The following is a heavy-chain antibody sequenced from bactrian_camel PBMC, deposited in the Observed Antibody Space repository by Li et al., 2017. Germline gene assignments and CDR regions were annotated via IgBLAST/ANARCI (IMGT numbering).Heavy chain of an antibody. CDR2: FVTESGLT. J-gene: IGHJ7*01. D-gene: IGHD2*01. CDR1: VYIVARVASRC. Sequence: VQLVESGGGLVQAGGSLRLSCARDVYIVARVASRCMGWFRQIPGKEREGVAGFVTESGLTIYADSVKGRFAISRDNAATTVDLQMNSLKPEDTATYHCAAYLGSYVGSGGYSYPPSKYGMDYWGKGTQVTVS. V-gene: IGHV3S53*01.